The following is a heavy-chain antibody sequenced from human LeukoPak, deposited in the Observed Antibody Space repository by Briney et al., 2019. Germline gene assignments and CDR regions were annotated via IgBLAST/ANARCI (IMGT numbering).Heavy chain of an antibody. CDR1: GGSISSSSYY. J-gene: IGHJ4*02. CDR2: IYYSGST. D-gene: IGHD3-3*01. V-gene: IGHV4-39*01. Sequence: SETLSLTCTVSGGSISSSSYYWGWISQPPGKGLEWIGSIYYSGSTYYNPSLKSRVTISVDTSKNQFSLKLSSVTAADTSVYYCARHRYDFWSGYYNYWGQGTLVTVSS. CDR3: ARHRYDFWSGYYNY.